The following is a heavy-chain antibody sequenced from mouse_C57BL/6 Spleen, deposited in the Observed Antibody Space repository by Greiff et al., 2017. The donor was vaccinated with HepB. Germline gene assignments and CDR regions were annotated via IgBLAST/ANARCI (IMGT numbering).Heavy chain of an antibody. V-gene: IGHV1-52*01. D-gene: IGHD3-2*02. CDR3: ARRSGYGGGDY. J-gene: IGHJ2*01. Sequence: QVQLQQPGAELVRPGSSVKLSCKASGYTFSSYWMHWVKQSPIQGLEWIGNIDPSDSATHYNQKFKDKATLTVDKSSSTAYMQLSSLTSEDSAVYYCARRSGYGGGDYWGQGTTLTVSS. CDR2: IDPSDSAT. CDR1: GYTFSSYW.